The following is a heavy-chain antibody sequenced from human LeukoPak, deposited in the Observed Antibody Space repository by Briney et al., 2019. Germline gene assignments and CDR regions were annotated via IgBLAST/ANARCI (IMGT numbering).Heavy chain of an antibody. J-gene: IGHJ4*02. CDR1: GGSISSYY. CDR2: IYYSGST. Sequence: SETLSLTCTVSGGSISSYYWSWIRQPPGKRLEWIGYIYYSGSTNYNPSLKSRVTISVDTSKNQFSLKLSSVTAADTAVYYCARDGSSSWYPNYFDYWGQGTLVTVSS. V-gene: IGHV4-59*01. D-gene: IGHD6-13*01. CDR3: ARDGSSSWYPNYFDY.